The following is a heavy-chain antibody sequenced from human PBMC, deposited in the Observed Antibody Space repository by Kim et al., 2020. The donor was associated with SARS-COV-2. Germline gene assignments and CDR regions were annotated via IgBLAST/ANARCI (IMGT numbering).Heavy chain of an antibody. Sequence: ASVKVSCKASGYTFTSYAMNWVRQAPGQGLEWMGWINTNTGNPTYAQGFTGRFVFSLDTSVSTAYLQISSLKAEDTAVYYCARLPGLTDYAILTGYYLPYYYYSSMDVSGQGTTVTVSS. CDR3: ARLPGLTDYAILTGYYLPYYYYSSMDV. V-gene: IGHV7-4-1*02. CDR1: GYTFTSYA. CDR2: INTNTGNP. J-gene: IGHJ6*02. D-gene: IGHD3-9*01.